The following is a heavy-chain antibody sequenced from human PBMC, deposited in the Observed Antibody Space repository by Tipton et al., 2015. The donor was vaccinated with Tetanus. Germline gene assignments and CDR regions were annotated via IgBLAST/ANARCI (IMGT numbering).Heavy chain of an antibody. V-gene: IGHV4-34*01. CDR2: INHSGSA. J-gene: IGHJ3*02. D-gene: IGHD3-16*01. CDR3: ARTWGVWVTSIDAFDI. Sequence: TLSLTCTVSGVSLTDYYWTWIRQPPGKGLEWIGEINHSGSAKYIPSLKSRATISVDTSKNQFSLNLSSVTAADTAVYHCARTWGVWVTSIDAFDIWGQGTKVAVSS. CDR1: GVSLTDYY.